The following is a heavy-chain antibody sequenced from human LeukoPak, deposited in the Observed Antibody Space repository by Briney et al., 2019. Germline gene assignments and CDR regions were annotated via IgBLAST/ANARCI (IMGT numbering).Heavy chain of an antibody. CDR1: GYTFTSYD. Sequence: GASVKVSCKASGYTFTSYDINWVRQATGQGLEWMGWMNPNSGNTGYAQKFQGRVTMTRDTSTSTVYMELSSLRSEDTAVYYCAMTYYYDSSGFSFDYWGQGTLVTVSS. CDR2: MNPNSGNT. J-gene: IGHJ4*02. V-gene: IGHV1-8*01. D-gene: IGHD3-22*01. CDR3: AMTYYYDSSGFSFDY.